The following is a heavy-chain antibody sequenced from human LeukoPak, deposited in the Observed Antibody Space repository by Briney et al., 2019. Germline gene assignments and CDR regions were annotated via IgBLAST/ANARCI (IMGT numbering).Heavy chain of an antibody. CDR1: GGTFSSYA. J-gene: IGHJ6*01. CDR2: ISYHGSNR. CDR3: AREVVPAATPYYGMDV. V-gene: IGHV3-30-3*01. D-gene: IGHD2-2*01. Sequence: SCKASGGTFSSYAMHWVRQAPGKGLEWVAVISYHGSNRYYADSVKGRFTISRDNSKNTLSLQMNSLRPEDTAVYYCAREVVPAATPYYGMDVWGQGTTVTVSS.